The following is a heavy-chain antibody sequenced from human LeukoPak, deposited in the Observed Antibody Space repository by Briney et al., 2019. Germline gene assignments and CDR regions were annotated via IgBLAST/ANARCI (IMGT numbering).Heavy chain of an antibody. Sequence: SETLSLTCTVSGGSISSYYWSWIRQPAGKGLEWIGRIYTSGSTNYNPSLKSRVTMSVDTSRNQFSLKLSSVTAADTAVYYCAGSGIAAAGHNWFDPWGQGTLVTVSS. CDR2: IYTSGST. CDR1: GGSISSYY. D-gene: IGHD6-13*01. CDR3: AGSGIAAAGHNWFDP. V-gene: IGHV4-4*07. J-gene: IGHJ5*02.